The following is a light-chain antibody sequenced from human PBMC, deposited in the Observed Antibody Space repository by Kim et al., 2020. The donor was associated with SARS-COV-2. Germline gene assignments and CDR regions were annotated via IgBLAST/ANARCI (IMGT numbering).Light chain of an antibody. V-gene: IGKV3-20*01. CDR3: QQYDNSPPVT. J-gene: IGKJ4*01. Sequence: PGERAPLSCRASQSVSSNSLVWYQQKPGQAPRLLIYGASSRATGIPDRFSGSGSGTDFTLTISRLEPEDFAVYYCQQYDNSPPVTFGGGTKVDIK. CDR2: GAS. CDR1: QSVSSNS.